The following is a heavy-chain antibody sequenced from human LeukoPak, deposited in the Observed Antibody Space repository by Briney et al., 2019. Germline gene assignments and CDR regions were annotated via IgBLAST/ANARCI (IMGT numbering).Heavy chain of an antibody. CDR3: ARERYNWNSGEGAFDI. CDR2: ISGSGGST. V-gene: IGHV3-23*01. D-gene: IGHD1-7*01. J-gene: IGHJ3*02. CDR1: GFTFSSYA. Sequence: GGSLRLSCAASGFTFSSYAMSWVRQAPGKGLEWVSAISGSGGSTYYADSVKGRFTISRDNAKNSLYLQMNSLRAEDTAVYYCARERYNWNSGEGAFDIWGQGTMVTVSS.